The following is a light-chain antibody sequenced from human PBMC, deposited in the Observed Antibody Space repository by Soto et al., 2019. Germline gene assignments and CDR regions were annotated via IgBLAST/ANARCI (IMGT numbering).Light chain of an antibody. Sequence: QSALTQPASVSGSPGQSITISCTGTSSDVGGYNYVSLYQQHPGKAPKLMIYDVNTRPSGVSNRFSGSKSGNTASLTISGLQAEDEADYYCSSYTSSISFGGGTKVTVL. CDR2: DVN. CDR3: SSYTSSIS. V-gene: IGLV2-14*01. CDR1: SSDVGGYNY. J-gene: IGLJ2*01.